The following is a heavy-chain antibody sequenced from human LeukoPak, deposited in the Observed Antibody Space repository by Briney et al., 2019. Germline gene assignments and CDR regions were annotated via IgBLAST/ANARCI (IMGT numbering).Heavy chain of an antibody. J-gene: IGHJ6*02. CDR1: GGTFSSYA. V-gene: IGHV1-69*13. CDR3: ARGLVGATYYYYGMDV. CDR2: IIPIFGTA. D-gene: IGHD1-26*01. Sequence: SVKVSCKASGGTFSSYAISWVRQAPGQGLEWVGGIIPIFGTANYAQKFQGRVTITADESTSTAYMELSSLRSEDTAVYYCARGLVGATYYYYGMDVWGQGTTVTVSS.